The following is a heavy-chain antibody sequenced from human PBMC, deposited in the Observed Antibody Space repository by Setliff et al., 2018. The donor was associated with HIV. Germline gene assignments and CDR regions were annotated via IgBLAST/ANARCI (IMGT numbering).Heavy chain of an antibody. V-gene: IGHV4-59*08. CDR1: GGSVTSYY. Sequence: SETLSLTCTVSGGSVTSYYWSWIRQSPEKGLEWIGYTYHTGITNYNPSLKSRLSTSIDTSQNQFSLKLTSVTATDTAVYYCARHRYSSSINWFDPWGQGTLVTVSS. CDR2: TYHTGIT. D-gene: IGHD6-13*01. CDR3: ARHRYSSSINWFDP. J-gene: IGHJ5*02.